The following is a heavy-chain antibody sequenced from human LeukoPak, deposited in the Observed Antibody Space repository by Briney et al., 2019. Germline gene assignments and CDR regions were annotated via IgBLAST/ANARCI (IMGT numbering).Heavy chain of an antibody. V-gene: IGHV1-2*02. CDR3: ARVNYRSGFFRNFYYYGMDV. CDR1: GYTFSDYY. J-gene: IGHJ6*02. Sequence: ASVKVSCKASGYTFSDYYIHWVRQGPGHGLEWMGWINPNSGGTDYAQRFRGRVTMTRETSNTTAYMELSRLRSDDTAVYYCARVNYRSGFFRNFYYYGMDVWGQGTTVTVSS. CDR2: INPNSGGT. D-gene: IGHD6-19*01.